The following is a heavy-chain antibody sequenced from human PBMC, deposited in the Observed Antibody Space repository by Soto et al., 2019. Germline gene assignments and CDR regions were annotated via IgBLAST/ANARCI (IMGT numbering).Heavy chain of an antibody. V-gene: IGHV5-51*01. Sequence: PWESRTISCKGSGYSFTIYWIGWVRQIPGKGLEWMGIIYPGDSDTRYSPSFQGQVTISADKPISTAYLQWSSLKASDTAMYYCARHQRGAVTIARSYYYGMDVWGQGTTVTVS. CDR1: GYSFTIYW. CDR2: IYPGDSDT. D-gene: IGHD3-9*01. J-gene: IGHJ6*02. CDR3: ARHQRGAVTIARSYYYGMDV.